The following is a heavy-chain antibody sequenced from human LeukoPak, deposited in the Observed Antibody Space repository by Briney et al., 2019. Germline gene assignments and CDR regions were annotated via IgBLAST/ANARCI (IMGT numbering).Heavy chain of an antibody. Sequence: SVKVSCEASGGTFSSYAISWVRQAPGQGLEWMGGIIPIFGTANYAQKFQGRVTITADKSTSTAYMELSSLRSEDTAVYYCARGYYDSSGSFDYWGQGTLVTVSS. CDR2: IIPIFGTA. D-gene: IGHD3-22*01. J-gene: IGHJ4*02. V-gene: IGHV1-69*06. CDR1: GGTFSSYA. CDR3: ARGYYDSSGSFDY.